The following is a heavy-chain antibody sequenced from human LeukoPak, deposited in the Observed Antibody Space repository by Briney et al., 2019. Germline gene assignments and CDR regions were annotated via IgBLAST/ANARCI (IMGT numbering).Heavy chain of an antibody. CDR2: ISYDGSNK. Sequence: PGRSLRLSCAASGFTFSSYGMHWVRQAPGNGLEWVAVISYDGSNKYYADSVKGRFTISRDNSKNTLYLQMNSLRAEDTAVYYCAKGEQLLGVKGVVDYWGQGTLVTVSS. J-gene: IGHJ4*02. V-gene: IGHV3-30*18. D-gene: IGHD6-6*01. CDR3: AKGEQLLGVKGVVDY. CDR1: GFTFSSYG.